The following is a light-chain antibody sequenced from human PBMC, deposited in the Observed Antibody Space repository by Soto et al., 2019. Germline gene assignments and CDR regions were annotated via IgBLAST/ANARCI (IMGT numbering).Light chain of an antibody. CDR1: QSLVYSDGNTY. CDR3: MQVTTWPGT. V-gene: IGKV2-30*01. Sequence: DVVMTQSPLSLPVTLGQPASISCRSSQSLVYSDGNTYLNWFQQRPGQSPRRLMYKVCTRDSGVPLRFGGIGSRTDFTLKIRSMQAADVGVYYCMQVTTWPGTFGQGTKVEIK. J-gene: IGKJ1*01. CDR2: KVC.